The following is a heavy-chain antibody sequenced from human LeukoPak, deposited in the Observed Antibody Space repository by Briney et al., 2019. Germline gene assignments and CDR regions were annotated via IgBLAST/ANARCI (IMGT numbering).Heavy chain of an antibody. CDR2: MNPNSGNT. Sequence: KPGASVKVSCKASGYTFTSYDINWVRQATGQGLEWMGWMNPNSGNTGYAQKFQGRVTMTRNTSISTAYMELSSLRSEDTAVYYRARVGYCSGGSCYATYYYGMDVWGQGTTVTVSS. CDR3: ARVGYCSGGSCYATYYYGMDV. D-gene: IGHD2-15*01. CDR1: GYTFTSYD. J-gene: IGHJ6*02. V-gene: IGHV1-8*01.